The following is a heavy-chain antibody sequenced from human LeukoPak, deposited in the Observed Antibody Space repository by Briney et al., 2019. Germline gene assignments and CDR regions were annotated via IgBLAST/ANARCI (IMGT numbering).Heavy chain of an antibody. CDR1: GYTFTSYG. D-gene: IGHD3-10*01. V-gene: IGHV1-18*01. J-gene: IGHJ6*02. Sequence: GASVKVSCKASGYTFTSYGISWVRQAPGQGLEWMGWISTHNGNTNYAQKFQGRVTMTTDTSTSTAYMELSSLRSEDTAVYYCARDRGTMVRGVGDVWGQGTTVTVSS. CDR2: ISTHNGNT. CDR3: ARDRGTMVRGVGDV.